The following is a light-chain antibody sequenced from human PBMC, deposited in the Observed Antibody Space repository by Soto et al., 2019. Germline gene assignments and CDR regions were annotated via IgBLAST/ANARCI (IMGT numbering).Light chain of an antibody. CDR1: QSVSSN. CDR2: GAS. Sequence: EIVMTQSPATLSVSPGERATPSCRASQSVSSNLAWYQQKPGQAPRLLIYGASTRATGIPVRFSGSASGTEFTLTISSLQSEDFTVYYCQQYNKWPLTFGQGTKVE. CDR3: QQYNKWPLT. J-gene: IGKJ1*01. V-gene: IGKV3-15*01.